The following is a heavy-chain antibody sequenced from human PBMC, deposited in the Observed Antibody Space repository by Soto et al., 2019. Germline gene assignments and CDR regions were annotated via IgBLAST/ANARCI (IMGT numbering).Heavy chain of an antibody. Sequence: QVQLVQSGAEEKKPGASVKVSCKASGYTFTDYSMHWVRQAPGTRLEWMGWIHGNNGNTRYSQNFQGRVTITRNTSASTDYMELGSLTSEDTAVYYCARPMNYNDYLDYWGQGTLATVSS. J-gene: IGHJ4*02. CDR2: IHGNNGNT. V-gene: IGHV1-3*05. CDR1: GYTFTDYS. CDR3: ARPMNYNDYLDY. D-gene: IGHD3-10*01.